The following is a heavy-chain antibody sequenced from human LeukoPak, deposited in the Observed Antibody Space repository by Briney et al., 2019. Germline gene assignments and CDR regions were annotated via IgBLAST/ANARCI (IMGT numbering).Heavy chain of an antibody. CDR1: GGSISSSSYY. CDR3: ASLWFGEWGSQAVDY. Sequence: SETLSLTCTVSGGSISSSSYYWGWIRQPPGKGLEWIGSIYYSGSTYYNPSLKSRVTISVDTSKNQFSLKLSSVTAADTAVYYCASLWFGEWGSQAVDYWGQGTLVTVSS. CDR2: IYYSGST. J-gene: IGHJ4*02. V-gene: IGHV4-39*07. D-gene: IGHD3-10*01.